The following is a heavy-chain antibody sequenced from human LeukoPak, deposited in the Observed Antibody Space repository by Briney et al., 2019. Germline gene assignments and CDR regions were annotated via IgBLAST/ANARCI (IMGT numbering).Heavy chain of an antibody. J-gene: IGHJ6*02. V-gene: IGHV1-24*01. Sequence: ASVKVSCKVSGYTLTELSMHWVRQAPGKGLEWMGGFDPEDGETIYAQKFQGRVTMTEDTSTDTAYMELSCLRSEDTAVYYCATGSSVSVYYGMDVWGQGTTVTVSS. CDR2: FDPEDGET. CDR3: ATGSSVSVYYGMDV. CDR1: GYTLTELS. D-gene: IGHD3-10*01.